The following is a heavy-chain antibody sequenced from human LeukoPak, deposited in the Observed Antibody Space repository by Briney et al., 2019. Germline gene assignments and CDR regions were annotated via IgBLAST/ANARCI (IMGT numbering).Heavy chain of an antibody. D-gene: IGHD3-22*01. J-gene: IGHJ4*02. CDR2: IYYTGTT. CDR1: GGSISISSYC. CDR3: ARTRFDSSGYYPYYFDY. Sequence: SETLSLTCTVSGGSISISSYCWSWIRQPPGKGLEWIGYIYYTGTTNYNPSLKSRVTISVDRSTNQFSLKLNSVTAADTAVYFCARTRFDSSGYYPYYFDYWGQGTLVTVSS. V-gene: IGHV4-61*05.